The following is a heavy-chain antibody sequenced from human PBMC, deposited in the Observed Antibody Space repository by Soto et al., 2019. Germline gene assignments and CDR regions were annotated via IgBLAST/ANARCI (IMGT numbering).Heavy chain of an antibody. D-gene: IGHD3-9*01. CDR1: GSSLSTSGVG. Sequence: SGPTLVNPTQTLTLTCTFSGSSLSTSGVGVGWIRQPPGKALEWLALIYWDDDKRYSPSLKSRLTITKDTSKNQVVLTMTNMDPVDTATYYCAHVRLYDILTGYYALFDYWGQGTLVTVSS. V-gene: IGHV2-5*02. CDR3: AHVRLYDILTGYYALFDY. J-gene: IGHJ4*02. CDR2: IYWDDDK.